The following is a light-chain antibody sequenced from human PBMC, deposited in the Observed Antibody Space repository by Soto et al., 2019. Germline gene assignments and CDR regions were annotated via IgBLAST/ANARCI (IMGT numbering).Light chain of an antibody. CDR1: SGDTSDYNY. CDR3: ISYSSSTTLVV. Sequence: QAALTQPASVSGSPGQSITISCTATSGDTSDYNYVSWYQQHPGKAPKLVIYDDNNRPSGVSHHFSGTRSGNTASLTISRLQAEDEADYYCISYSSSTTLVVFGAGTKLTVL. V-gene: IGLV2-14*03. J-gene: IGLJ1*01. CDR2: DDN.